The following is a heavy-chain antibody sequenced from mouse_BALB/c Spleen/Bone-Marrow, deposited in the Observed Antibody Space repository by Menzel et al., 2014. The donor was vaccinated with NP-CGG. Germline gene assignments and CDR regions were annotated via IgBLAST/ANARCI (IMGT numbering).Heavy chain of an antibody. J-gene: IGHJ3*01. CDR2: IRLKSNNYET. Sequence: EVMLVESGGGLVQPGGSMKFSCVATGVTFSNYWMNWVRQSPERGLEWVAEIRLKSNNYETHYAESVKGRFTISRDDSKSRVYLQMNNLRAEDTGIYYCMYGNPFAYCGQGTLVTVSA. D-gene: IGHD2-10*02. CDR3: MYGNPFAY. V-gene: IGHV6-6*02. CDR1: GVTFSNYW.